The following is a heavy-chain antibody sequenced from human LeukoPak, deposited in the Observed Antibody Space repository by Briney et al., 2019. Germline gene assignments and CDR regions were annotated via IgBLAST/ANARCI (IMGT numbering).Heavy chain of an antibody. CDR1: GYTFTSYD. V-gene: IGHV1-8*01. CDR3: ARASRPRVVPAARQNYFDY. CDR2: MNPNSGNT. J-gene: IGHJ4*02. D-gene: IGHD2-2*01. Sequence: ASVKVSCKASGYTFTSYDINWVQQATGQGLEWMGRMNPNSGNTGYAQKFQGRVTMTRNTSISTAYMELSSLRSEDTAVYYCARASRPRVVPAARQNYFDYWGQGTLVTVSS.